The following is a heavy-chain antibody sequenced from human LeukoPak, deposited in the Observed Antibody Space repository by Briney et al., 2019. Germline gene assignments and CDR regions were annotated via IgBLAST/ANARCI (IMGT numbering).Heavy chain of an antibody. D-gene: IGHD3-3*01. Sequence: GGSLRLFCEVSGIPYSRFDMSWVLQAPGKGLEWISAISDRGKTDYADSVKGRFTISRDNSKNTLYLQLSSLRSEDTAIYYSAKLPTIFGVADSFDIWGQGTFVTVSS. CDR1: GIPYSRFD. CDR2: ISDRGKT. CDR3: AKLPTIFGVADSFDI. V-gene: IGHV3-23*01. J-gene: IGHJ3*02.